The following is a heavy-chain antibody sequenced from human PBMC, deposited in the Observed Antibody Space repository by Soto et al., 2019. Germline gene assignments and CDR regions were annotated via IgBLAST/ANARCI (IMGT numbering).Heavy chain of an antibody. J-gene: IGHJ5*02. CDR1: GLTFSTSA. V-gene: IGHV3-23*01. CDR3: AKTAAMVSIDVYPRWFET. Sequence: GGSLRLSCAASGLTFSTSAMSWVRQAPGKGLEWVSLISASGRSTDYADSVKGRFTISRDLSTSTVFLEMDSLRIEDTATYYCAKTAAMVSIDVYPRWFETWGQGTVVTVSS. CDR2: ISASGRST. D-gene: IGHD5-18*01.